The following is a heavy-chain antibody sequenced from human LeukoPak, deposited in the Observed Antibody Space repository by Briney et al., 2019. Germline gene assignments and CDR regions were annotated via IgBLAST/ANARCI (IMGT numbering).Heavy chain of an antibody. V-gene: IGHV1-18*01. CDR1: GYTFTSYG. CDR2: ISAYNGNT. Sequence: ASVKVSCKASGYTFTSYGISWVRQAPGQGLEWMGWISAYNGNTNYAQKLQGRVTMTRDTSTSTVYMELSSLRSEDTAVYYCARGSGSYRHPPGYWGQGTLVTVSS. CDR3: ARGSGSYRHPPGY. J-gene: IGHJ4*02. D-gene: IGHD1-26*01.